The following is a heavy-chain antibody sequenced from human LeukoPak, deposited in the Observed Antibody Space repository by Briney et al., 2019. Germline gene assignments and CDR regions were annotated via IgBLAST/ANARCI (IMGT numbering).Heavy chain of an antibody. Sequence: PGGSLRLSCAASGXTFSDHHMDWVRQAPGGGREWVGRIRNRANSYITKYAASVTGRFTISRDDSKNSMFLQMNSLKTEDTAVYYCARLNYYDGSGYYPDYWGQGTLVTVSS. J-gene: IGHJ4*02. D-gene: IGHD3-22*01. CDR2: IRNRANSYIT. CDR3: ARLNYYDGSGYYPDY. CDR1: GXTFSDHH. V-gene: IGHV3-72*01.